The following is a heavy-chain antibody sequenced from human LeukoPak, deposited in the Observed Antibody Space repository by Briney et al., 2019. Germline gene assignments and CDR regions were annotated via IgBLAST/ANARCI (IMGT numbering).Heavy chain of an antibody. J-gene: IGHJ4*02. D-gene: IGHD4-23*01. Sequence: GGSLRLSCAASGFTFSTYWMSWVRQAPGKGLEWASSISSSSSYIYYADSVKGRFTISRDNAKNSLYLQMNSLRAEDTAVYYCARDVHGGAFDYWGQGTLVTVSS. CDR1: GFTFSTYW. CDR3: ARDVHGGAFDY. V-gene: IGHV3-21*01. CDR2: ISSSSSYI.